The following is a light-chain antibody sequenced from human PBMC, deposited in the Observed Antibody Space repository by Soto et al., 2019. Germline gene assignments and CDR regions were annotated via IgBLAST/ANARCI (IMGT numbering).Light chain of an antibody. J-gene: IGKJ2*01. CDR2: ATS. CDR1: QSISSF. CDR3: LQHTSYPYT. V-gene: IGKV1-17*01. Sequence: DIQMTQSPSSLSASVGDRVTITCRASQSISSFLNWFQQKPGKAPEHLISATSTLRSGVPSRFSGSGSGTEFTLTISGLQPDDSATYYCLQHTSYPYTFGQGTKLEVK.